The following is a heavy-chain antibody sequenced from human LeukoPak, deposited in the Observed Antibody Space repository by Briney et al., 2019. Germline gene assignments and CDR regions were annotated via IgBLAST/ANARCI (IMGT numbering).Heavy chain of an antibody. CDR2: ISFSGSTI. CDR1: GFTVSDYY. Sequence: GSLRLSCAASGFTVSDYYMTWIRQAPGKGLDWVSYISFSGSTIYCADSVKGRFIISRDTAKNSLYLQMNSLRAEDTAVYYCTRVHGGYPFDSWGQGTLVTVSS. J-gene: IGHJ4*02. CDR3: TRVHGGYPFDS. V-gene: IGHV3-11*04. D-gene: IGHD2-15*01.